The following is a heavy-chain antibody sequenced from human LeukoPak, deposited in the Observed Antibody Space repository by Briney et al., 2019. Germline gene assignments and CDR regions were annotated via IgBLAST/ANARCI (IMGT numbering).Heavy chain of an antibody. D-gene: IGHD2-2*01. CDR2: SYYSGTT. CDR1: GGSISSGGYY. CDR3: ARERVRPNTSPIDY. V-gene: IGHV4-31*03. Sequence: PSETLSLTCTVSGGSISSGGYYWSWIRQHPGKGLEWIGYSYYSGTTYYNPSLKSRVTISVDTSKNQFSLKLSSVTAADTALYYCARERVRPNTSPIDYWGQGTLVTVSS. J-gene: IGHJ4*02.